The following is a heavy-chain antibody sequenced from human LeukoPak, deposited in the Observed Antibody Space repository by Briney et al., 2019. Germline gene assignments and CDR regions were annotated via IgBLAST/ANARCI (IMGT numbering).Heavy chain of an antibody. V-gene: IGHV4-34*01. Sequence: SETLSLTCAVYGGSFSGYYWSWIRQPPGKGLEWIGEINHSGSTNYNPSLKSRVTISVDTSKNQFSLKLSSVTAADTAVYYCARRGRIVLMVYAAVNWFDPWGQGTQVTVSS. J-gene: IGHJ5*02. CDR3: ARRGRIVLMVYAAVNWFDP. CDR1: GGSFSGYY. D-gene: IGHD2-8*01. CDR2: INHSGST.